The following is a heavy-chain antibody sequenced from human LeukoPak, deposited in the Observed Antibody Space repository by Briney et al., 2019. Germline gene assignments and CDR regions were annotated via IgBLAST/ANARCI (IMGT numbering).Heavy chain of an antibody. Sequence: SETLSLTCTASGVSINSNSHHWGSIRQPPGKWRGWVGSVYYNEHTYYNPSLKSRVTISVDTSKNQFYLKLTSVTAADTAVYYCARLEWGSGGSGSFDYWGQGTLVTVSS. D-gene: IGHD6-25*01. CDR2: VYYNEHT. J-gene: IGHJ4*02. CDR3: ARLEWGSGGSGSFDY. V-gene: IGHV4-39*01. CDR1: GVSINSNSHH.